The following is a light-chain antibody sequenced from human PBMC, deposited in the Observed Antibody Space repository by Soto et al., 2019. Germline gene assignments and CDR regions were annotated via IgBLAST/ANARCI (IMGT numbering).Light chain of an antibody. CDR2: EDT. CDR1: SRDVGRYNL. J-gene: IGLJ2*01. Sequence: QSVLAQPASVSGSPGQSITISCTGSSRDVGRYNLVSWYQQYPGKAPKLMIYEDTQRPSGVSNRFSGSKSGNTASLTISGLQADDEADYYCCSYAGSSIYVVFGGGTQLT. V-gene: IGLV2-23*01. CDR3: CSYAGSSIYVV.